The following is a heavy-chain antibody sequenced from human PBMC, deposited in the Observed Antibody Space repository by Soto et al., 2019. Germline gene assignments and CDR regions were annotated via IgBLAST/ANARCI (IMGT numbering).Heavy chain of an antibody. CDR1: GGSFSGYY. CDR3: ASSKYDVVAGSVWFDP. V-gene: IGHV4-34*01. CDR2: INHSGST. D-gene: IGHD2-21*01. Sequence: PSETLSLTCAVYGGSFSGYYWSWIRQPPGKGLEWIGEINHSGSTNYNPSPKSRVTISVDTSKNQFSLRLNSVTAADTAVYFCASSKYDVVAGSVWFDPWGQGTLVTVSS. J-gene: IGHJ5*02.